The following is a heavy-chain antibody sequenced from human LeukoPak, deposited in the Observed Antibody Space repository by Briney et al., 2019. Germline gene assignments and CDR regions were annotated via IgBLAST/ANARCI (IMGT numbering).Heavy chain of an antibody. Sequence: PGGSLRLSCTTSGLTFSTSGFNWVLQPPAKGLEWVASIGPTGFDRYHADSIKGRFTISRDNANNFLYLQMDSLRAEDTAVYYCATETNGRHYDYWGQGTLLTVSS. J-gene: IGHJ4*02. CDR3: ATETNGRHYDY. CDR1: GLTFSTSG. CDR2: IGPTGFDR. V-gene: IGHV3-21*06. D-gene: IGHD1-14*01.